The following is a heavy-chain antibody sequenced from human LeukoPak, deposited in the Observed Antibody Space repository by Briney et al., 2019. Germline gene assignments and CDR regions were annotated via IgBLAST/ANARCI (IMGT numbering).Heavy chain of an antibody. CDR3: ARDPNVLGITPYYFDF. Sequence: GRSLRLSCAASGFTFDDYAMHWVRQAPGKGLEWVSGISWNSGSIGYADSVKGRFTISRDNAKSSLFLKTDTLRGDDTGIYYCARDPNVLGITPYYFDFWGQGTLVTVSS. CDR1: GFTFDDYA. CDR2: ISWNSGSI. V-gene: IGHV3-9*01. D-gene: IGHD3-10*02. J-gene: IGHJ4*02.